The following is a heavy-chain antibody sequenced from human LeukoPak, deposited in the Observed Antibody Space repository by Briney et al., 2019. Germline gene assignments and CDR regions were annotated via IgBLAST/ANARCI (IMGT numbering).Heavy chain of an antibody. J-gene: IGHJ4*02. V-gene: IGHV3-30*02. CDR2: IQNDGSNK. D-gene: IGHD1-26*01. Sequence: GSLRLSCAASGFTFSSYGIHWVRQAPGKGLEWVAFIQNDGSNKYYVDSVKGRFTISRDNSKNTLYLQMNSLRAEDTAVYHCTKDEIQGVVGAGPGYWGQGTLVTVSS. CDR3: TKDEIQGVVGAGPGY. CDR1: GFTFSSYG.